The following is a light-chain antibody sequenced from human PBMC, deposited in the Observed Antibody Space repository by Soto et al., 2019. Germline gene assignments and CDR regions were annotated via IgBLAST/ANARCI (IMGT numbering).Light chain of an antibody. Sequence: EILLTQSPDSLSLSPGDRATLSCRASQSFSSTFFAWYQQKPGQAPRLLIYGASSRTTGIPDRFSGSGSGTDINPTIRRLEPEDFAVYYCQKDASPVTFGQGTKVEIK. CDR1: QSFSSTF. CDR3: QKDASPVT. CDR2: GAS. J-gene: IGKJ1*01. V-gene: IGKV3-20*01.